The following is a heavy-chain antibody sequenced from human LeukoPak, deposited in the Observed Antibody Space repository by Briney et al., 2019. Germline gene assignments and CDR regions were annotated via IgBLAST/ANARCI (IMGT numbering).Heavy chain of an antibody. J-gene: IGHJ3*02. CDR2: ITTSSSYT. CDR3: ARGRLWFGEFTSRGTFDI. Sequence: GGSLRLSCAASGFTFSDHYMTWIRQPPAKGLEWISHITTSSSYTNYADSVKGRFTISIDNAKNSLYLPMNSLRVEDTAMYSCARGRLWFGEFTSRGTFDIWGQGTMVTVSS. V-gene: IGHV3-11*06. CDR1: GFTFSDHY. D-gene: IGHD3-10*01.